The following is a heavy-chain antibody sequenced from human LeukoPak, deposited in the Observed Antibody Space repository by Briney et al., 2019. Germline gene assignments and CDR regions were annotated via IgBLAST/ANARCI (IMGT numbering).Heavy chain of an antibody. J-gene: IGHJ4*02. D-gene: IGHD6-13*01. V-gene: IGHV1-18*01. Sequence: ASVTVSGKASGYTFTSYGISWVRQAPGQGLEWMGWISAYNGNTNYAQKLQGRVTMTTDTSTSTAYMELRSLRSDDTAVYYCARGSGYSSSWTFDYWGQGTLVTVSS. CDR1: GYTFTSYG. CDR2: ISAYNGNT. CDR3: ARGSGYSSSWTFDY.